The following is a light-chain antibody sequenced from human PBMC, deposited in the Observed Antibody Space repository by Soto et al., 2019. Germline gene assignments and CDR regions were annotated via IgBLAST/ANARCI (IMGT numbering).Light chain of an antibody. J-gene: IGLJ1*01. CDR1: KLGDKY. CDR2: QDD. V-gene: IGLV3-1*01. Sequence: SYELTQPPSVSVSPGQIATITCSGDKLGDKYACWYQQKTGRSPVLVIYQDDKRPSGIPDRFSGSNSGNTATLTISGTQAIDGADYYCQAWDSSTYVFGTGTKLTVL. CDR3: QAWDSSTYV.